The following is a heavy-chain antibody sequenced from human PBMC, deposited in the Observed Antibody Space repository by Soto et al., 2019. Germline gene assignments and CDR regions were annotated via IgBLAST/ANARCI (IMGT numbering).Heavy chain of an antibody. CDR3: ARTDGFPIAARSSFDP. CDR2: ISAYNGNT. Sequence: ASVKVSCKASGYTFTSYGISWVRQAPGQGLEWMGWISAYNGNTNYAQKLQGRVTMTTDTSTSTAYMELRSLRSDDTAVYYCARTDGFPIAARSSFDPWGQGTLVTVSS. J-gene: IGHJ5*02. CDR1: GYTFTSYG. D-gene: IGHD6-13*01. V-gene: IGHV1-18*01.